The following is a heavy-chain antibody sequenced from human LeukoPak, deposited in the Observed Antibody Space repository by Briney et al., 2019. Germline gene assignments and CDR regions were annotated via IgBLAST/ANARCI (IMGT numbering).Heavy chain of an antibody. CDR1: GFTFSSYS. CDR3: AKESRDYYDSSGADY. CDR2: ISGSGVST. Sequence: GGSLRLSCAASGFTFSSYSMNWVRQAPGTGLEWVSAISGSGVSTYYADSVKGRFTISRDNSKNTLYLHINSLRAEDTAVYYCAKESRDYYDSSGADYWGQGTLVTVSS. V-gene: IGHV3-23*01. J-gene: IGHJ4*02. D-gene: IGHD3-22*01.